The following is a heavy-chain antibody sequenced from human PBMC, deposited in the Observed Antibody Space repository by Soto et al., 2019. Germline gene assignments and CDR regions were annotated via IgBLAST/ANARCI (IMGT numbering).Heavy chain of an antibody. CDR3: AKVTYDNPRMPYDY. CDR1: GFTFSSYA. J-gene: IGHJ4*02. V-gene: IGHV3-23*01. Sequence: GGSLRLSCAASGFTFSSYAMSWVRQAPGKGLEWVSSIGGTGVYTYYADSVKGRFTISRDNSENTLYLQVNSLRAEDTAVYYCAKVTYDNPRMPYDYWGQGALVTVSS. CDR2: IGGTGVYT. D-gene: IGHD3-22*01.